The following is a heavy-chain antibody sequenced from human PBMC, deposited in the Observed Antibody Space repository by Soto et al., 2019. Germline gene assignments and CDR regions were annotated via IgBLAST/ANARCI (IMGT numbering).Heavy chain of an antibody. Sequence: PGGSLRLSCAASGLPVSSNYMGWVRQAPGKGLEWVSLLYIDGETRHYGDSAKGRFTISRDTSKNTLYLQMTSLRAEDTAAYYFAGDMGLRGYYHYLAFWGRGTLDPVSS. J-gene: IGHJ4*02. V-gene: IGHV3-53*01. CDR3: AGDMGLRGYYHYLAF. D-gene: IGHD3-22*01. CDR2: LYIDGET. CDR1: GLPVSSNY.